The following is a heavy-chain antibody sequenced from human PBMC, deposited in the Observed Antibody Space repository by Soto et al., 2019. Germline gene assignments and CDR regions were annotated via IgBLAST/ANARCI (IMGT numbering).Heavy chain of an antibody. J-gene: IGHJ3*02. D-gene: IGHD3-9*01. Sequence: QVQLVQSGPEVKKPGASVKVSCKVSGYTLAELSIHWVRQAPGKGLEWMGGFDPEEDEIIYSRKFQGRVTMTEDTSTDTAYMELSSLRSEDTAMYYCANDSIIFTGYYRHDGFDIWGQGTMVTVSS. CDR3: ANDSIIFTGYYRHDGFDI. CDR1: GYTLAELS. CDR2: FDPEEDEI. V-gene: IGHV1-24*01.